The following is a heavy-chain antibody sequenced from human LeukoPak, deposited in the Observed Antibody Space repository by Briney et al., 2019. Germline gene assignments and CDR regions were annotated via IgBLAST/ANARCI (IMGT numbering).Heavy chain of an antibody. V-gene: IGHV4-34*01. CDR1: GGSFSGYY. CDR3: AGRGRYSGSWA. D-gene: IGHD6-13*01. J-gene: IGHJ4*02. CDR2: INHSGST. Sequence: SETLSLTCAVYGGSFSGYYWSWIRQPPGKGLEWIGEINHSGSTNYNPSLKSRVTISVDTSKNQFSLKLSSVTAADTAVYYCAGRGRYSGSWAWGQGTLVTVSS.